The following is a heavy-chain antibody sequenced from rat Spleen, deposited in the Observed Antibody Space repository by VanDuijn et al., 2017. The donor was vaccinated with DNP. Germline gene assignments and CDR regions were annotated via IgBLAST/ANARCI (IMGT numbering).Heavy chain of an antibody. CDR3: TRRDSSLLLHGFFDY. J-gene: IGHJ2*01. D-gene: IGHD1-1*01. CDR2: INYDGTRT. Sequence: EVQLVESGGGLVQPGGSLKLSCVASGFTFNYYWMAWIRQVPGKGLEWIASINYDGTRTYYRDSVKGRFTISRDNARSILYLQMDSLGSEDTATYYCTRRDSSLLLHGFFDYWGQGVMVTVSS. CDR1: GFTFNYYW. V-gene: IGHV5-31*01.